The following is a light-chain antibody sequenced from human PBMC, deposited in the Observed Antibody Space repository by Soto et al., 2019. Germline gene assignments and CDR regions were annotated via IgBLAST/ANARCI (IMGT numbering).Light chain of an antibody. CDR1: SSDVGGYIY. CDR3: NSYTSSNTWV. V-gene: IGLV2-14*01. J-gene: IGLJ2*01. Sequence: QSALTQPASVSGSPGQSITISCTGTSSDVGGYIYVTWYQQHPGKAPKLLIYDVSNRPSGVSNRFSGSKSGNTASLTISGLQDEDEAYYYCNSYTSSNTWVFGGGTKLTVL. CDR2: DVS.